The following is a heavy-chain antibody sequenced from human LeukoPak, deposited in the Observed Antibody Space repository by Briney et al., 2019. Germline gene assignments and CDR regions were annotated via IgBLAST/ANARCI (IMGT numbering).Heavy chain of an antibody. J-gene: IGHJ5*02. Sequence: SETLFLTCPVPGSSISFYYWNWIRQSPGGGLEWIGYIYADGSTNYNPSLKTRVTISIDTSKNQFSLNLTSVTAADTALYYCARSRRSSGDWFDPWGQGTLVTVSS. CDR3: ARSRRSSGDWFDP. CDR2: IYADGST. V-gene: IGHV4-4*09. D-gene: IGHD3-10*01. CDR1: GSSISFYY.